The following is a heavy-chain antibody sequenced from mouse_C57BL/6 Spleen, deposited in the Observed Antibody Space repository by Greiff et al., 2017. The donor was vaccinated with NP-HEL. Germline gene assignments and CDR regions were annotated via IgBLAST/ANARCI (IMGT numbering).Heavy chain of an antibody. CDR1: GFSFNTYA. CDR3: VRHPHYYGLDY. D-gene: IGHD1-1*01. CDR2: IRSKSNNYAT. V-gene: IGHV10-1*01. Sequence: EVKLMESGGGLVQPKGSLKLSCAASGFSFNTYAMNWVRQAPGKGLEWVARIRSKSNNYATYYADSVKDRFTISRDDSESMLYLQMNNLKTEDTAMYYCVRHPHYYGLDYWGQGTTLTVSS. J-gene: IGHJ2*01.